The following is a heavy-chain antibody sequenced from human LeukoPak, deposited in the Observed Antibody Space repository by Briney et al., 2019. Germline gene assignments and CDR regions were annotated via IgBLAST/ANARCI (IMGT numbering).Heavy chain of an antibody. Sequence: ASVKVSCKASGGTFSSYAISWVRQAPGQGLEWMGRIIPILGIANYAQKFQGRVTITADKSTSTAYMELSSLRSEDTAVYYCAAQSPDYQLLHDYWSQGTLVTVSS. CDR3: AAQSPDYQLLHDY. CDR1: GGTFSSYA. J-gene: IGHJ4*02. D-gene: IGHD2-2*01. CDR2: IIPILGIA. V-gene: IGHV1-69*04.